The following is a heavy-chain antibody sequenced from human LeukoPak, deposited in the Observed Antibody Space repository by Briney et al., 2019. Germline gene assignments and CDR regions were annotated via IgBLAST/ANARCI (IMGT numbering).Heavy chain of an antibody. D-gene: IGHD2/OR15-2a*01. CDR3: ARLRLSNYWYFDL. Sequence: GSLRLSCAASGFTFSSYAMHWIRQPPGKGLEWIGSIYYSGSTYYNPSLKSRVTISVDTSKNQFSLKLSSVTAADTAVYYCARLRLSNYWYFDLWGRGTLVTVSS. CDR1: GFTFSSYA. CDR2: IYYSGST. V-gene: IGHV4-39*07. J-gene: IGHJ2*01.